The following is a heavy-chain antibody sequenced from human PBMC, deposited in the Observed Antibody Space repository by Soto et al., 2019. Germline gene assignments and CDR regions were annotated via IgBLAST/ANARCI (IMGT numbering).Heavy chain of an antibody. Sequence: PSETLSLTXTVSGGSISSYYWSWIRQPAGKGLEWIGRIYTSGSTNYNPSLKSRVTMSVDTSKNQFSLKLSSVTAADTAVYYCAGSIAVAAMTEYYFDYWGQGTLVTVSS. D-gene: IGHD6-19*01. CDR2: IYTSGST. J-gene: IGHJ4*02. CDR3: AGSIAVAAMTEYYFDY. V-gene: IGHV4-4*07. CDR1: GGSISSYY.